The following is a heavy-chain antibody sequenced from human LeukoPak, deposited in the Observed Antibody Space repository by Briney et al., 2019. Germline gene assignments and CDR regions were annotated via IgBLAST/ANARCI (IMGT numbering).Heavy chain of an antibody. CDR2: IKQDGSET. D-gene: IGHD5-24*01. V-gene: IGHV3-7*01. CDR3: SNGDGFDY. J-gene: IGHJ4*02. CDR1: GFTFSTYW. Sequence: GGSLRLSCATSGFTFSTYWMSWVRQAPGKGLEWVANIKQDGSETYYADSVKGRFTIFRDNAKNSLYLQMDSLRVEDTAVYYCSNGDGFDYWGQGTLVIVSS.